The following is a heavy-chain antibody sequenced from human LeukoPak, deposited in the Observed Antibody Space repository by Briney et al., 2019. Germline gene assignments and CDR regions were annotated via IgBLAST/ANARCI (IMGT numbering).Heavy chain of an antibody. D-gene: IGHD6-13*01. CDR3: ARARAAAGTHFDY. Sequence: GGSLRLSCAASGFTVSSNYMSWVRQAPGKGLEWVAVISDDGSNTYYAGSVKGRFTISRDNSKYTLSLQIHSLRAEDTAVYYCARARAAAGTHFDYWGQGTLVTVSS. J-gene: IGHJ4*02. V-gene: IGHV3-30*03. CDR2: ISDDGSNT. CDR1: GFTVSSNY.